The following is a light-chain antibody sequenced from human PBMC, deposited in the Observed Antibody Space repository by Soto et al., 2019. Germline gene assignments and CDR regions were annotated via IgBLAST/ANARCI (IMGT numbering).Light chain of an antibody. Sequence: EVVLTQSPDTLSLSPGESATLSCRASQSLSTYLAWYHHKPGQAPRLLIYGAYNRATGIPDRFSGSGSGTDFTLTITRLEAEEFAVYFCRYYCSSYTFGQGTKMEIK. J-gene: IGKJ2*01. CDR2: GAY. CDR1: QSLSTY. V-gene: IGKV3-20*01. CDR3: RYYCSSYT.